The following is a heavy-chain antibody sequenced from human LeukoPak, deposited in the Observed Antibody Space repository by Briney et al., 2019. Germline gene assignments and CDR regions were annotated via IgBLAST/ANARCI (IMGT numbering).Heavy chain of an antibody. CDR3: ARAEGSGSSFDY. D-gene: IGHD3-10*01. CDR1: GFTFSSYS. CDR2: ISSSSSYI. V-gene: IGHV3-21*01. J-gene: IGHJ4*02. Sequence: SGGSLRLSCAASGFTFSSYSMNWVRQAPGRGLECVSSISSSSSYIYYADSVKGRFTISRDKDKNSLYLQMNSLRAEDTAVYYCARAEGSGSSFDYWGQGTLVTVSS.